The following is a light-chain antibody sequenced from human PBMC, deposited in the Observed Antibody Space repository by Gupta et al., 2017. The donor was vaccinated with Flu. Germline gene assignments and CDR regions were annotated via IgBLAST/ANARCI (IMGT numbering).Light chain of an antibody. CDR1: QGISSY. J-gene: IGKJ1*01. CDR2: AAS. V-gene: IGKV1-8*01. Sequence: ASTGDRVTITCRASQGISSYLAWYQQKPGKAPKLLIYAASTLQSGVPSRFSGSGSGTDFTLTISCLQSEDFATYYCQQYYSYPRTFGQGTKVEMK. CDR3: QQYYSYPRT.